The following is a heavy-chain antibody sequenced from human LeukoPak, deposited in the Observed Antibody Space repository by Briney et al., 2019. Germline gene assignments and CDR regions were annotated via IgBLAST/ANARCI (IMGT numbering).Heavy chain of an antibody. CDR1: GYTFTGYY. D-gene: IGHD2-15*01. J-gene: IGHJ5*02. Sequence: ASVKVSCKASGYTFTGYYMHWVRQAPGQGLEWMGWINPNSGGTNYAQKFQGRVTMTRDTSISTAYMELSRLRSDDTAVYYCARDTEGLYCSGGSCYYGWFDPWGQGTLVTVSS. CDR2: INPNSGGT. CDR3: ARDTEGLYCSGGSCYYGWFDP. V-gene: IGHV1-2*02.